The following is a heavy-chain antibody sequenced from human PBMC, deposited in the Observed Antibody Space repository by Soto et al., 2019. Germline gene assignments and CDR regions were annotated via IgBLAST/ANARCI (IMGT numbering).Heavy chain of an antibody. CDR2: ISGSGGST. CDR1: GFTFSSYA. J-gene: IGHJ6*02. D-gene: IGHD3-3*01. CDR3: AKRVHYDFWSGLYGMDV. Sequence: GGSLRLSCAASGFTFSSYAMSWVRQAPGKGLEWVSAISGSGGSTYYADSVKGRFTISRDNSKNTLYLQMNSLRAEDTAVYYCAKRVHYDFWSGLYGMDVWGQGTTVTVSS. V-gene: IGHV3-23*01.